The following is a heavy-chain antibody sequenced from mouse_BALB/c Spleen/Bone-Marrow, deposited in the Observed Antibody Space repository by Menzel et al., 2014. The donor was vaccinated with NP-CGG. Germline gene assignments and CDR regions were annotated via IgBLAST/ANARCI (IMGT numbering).Heavy chain of an antibody. D-gene: IGHD2-4*01. J-gene: IGHJ1*01. Sequence: VQLQQSGGGLVKPGGSLKLSCAASGFTFSSYAVSWVRQTPEKRLEWVATISSGGSYTYYPDSVKGRFTISRDNAKNTLYLQMSSLRSEDTAMYYCARVITWYFDVWGAGTTVTVSS. CDR3: ARVITWYFDV. CDR2: ISSGGSYT. V-gene: IGHV5-9-3*01. CDR1: GFTFSSYA.